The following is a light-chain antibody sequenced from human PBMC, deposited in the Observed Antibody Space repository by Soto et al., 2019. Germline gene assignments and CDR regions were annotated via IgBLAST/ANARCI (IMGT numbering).Light chain of an antibody. V-gene: IGLV1-47*01. CDR3: AAWDDSLSGEV. J-gene: IGLJ2*01. CDR2: RNN. CDR1: SSNIGSNY. Sequence: QSVLTQPPSESGTPGQRVTISCSGSSSNIGSNYVYWYQQLPGTAPKLLIYRNNQRPSGVPDRFSGSKSGTSASLAISGLRSEDEADYYCAAWDDSLSGEVFGGGTKLTVL.